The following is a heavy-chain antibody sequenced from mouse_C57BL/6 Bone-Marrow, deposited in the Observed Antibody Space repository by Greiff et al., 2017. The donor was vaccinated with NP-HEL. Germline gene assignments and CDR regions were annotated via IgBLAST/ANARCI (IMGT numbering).Heavy chain of an antibody. CDR2: IYPRSGNT. V-gene: IGHV1-81*01. D-gene: IGHD1-1*01. J-gene: IGHJ2*01. CDR1: GYTFTSYG. CDR3: ARPYYYGSTYFGY. Sequence: VQLQQSGAELARPGASVKLSCKASGYTFTSYGISWVKQRTGQGLEWIGEIYPRSGNTYYNEKFKGKATMTADKSSSTAYMELRSLTSEDSAVYFCARPYYYGSTYFGYWGQGTTLTVSS.